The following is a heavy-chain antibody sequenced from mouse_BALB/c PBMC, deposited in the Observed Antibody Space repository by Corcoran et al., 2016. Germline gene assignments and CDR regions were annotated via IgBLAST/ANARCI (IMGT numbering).Heavy chain of an antibody. J-gene: IGHJ3*01. CDR1: GYTFAEYN. D-gene: IGHD2-1*01. CDR2: INPNNGGN. Sequence: EVQLQQSGPELVKPGASVKISCKTSGYTFAEYNLHWVKQSHGKSLEWIGRINPNNGGNWYNQKFKCKATLTVDKSSSTAYMELRSLTSEDSTVYHCTRGGNYPFAYWGQGTLVTVTA. V-gene: IGHV1-22*01. CDR3: TRGGNYPFAY.